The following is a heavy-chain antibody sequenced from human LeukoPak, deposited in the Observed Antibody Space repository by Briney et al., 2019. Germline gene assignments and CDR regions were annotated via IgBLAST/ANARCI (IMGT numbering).Heavy chain of an antibody. D-gene: IGHD6-13*01. CDR3: ARDSGSWFRREFDP. V-gene: IGHV3-21*01. Sequence: GGSLRLSCAASGFTFSSYSMNWVRQAPGKGLEWVSSISSSSSYIYYADSVKGRFTISRDNAKNSLYLQMNSLRAEDTAVYYCARDSGSWFRREFDPWGQGTLVTVSS. J-gene: IGHJ5*02. CDR2: ISSSSSYI. CDR1: GFTFSSYS.